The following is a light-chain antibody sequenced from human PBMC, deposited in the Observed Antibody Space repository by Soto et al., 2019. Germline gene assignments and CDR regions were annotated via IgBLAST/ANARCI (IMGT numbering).Light chain of an antibody. CDR3: QQYDNLPLT. V-gene: IGKV1-33*01. Sequence: DIQMTQSPSSLSASVGDRVTITCQASQDISNYLNWYQQKPGKAPKLLIYDASNLETEVPSRFSGSGSGTALPFTISSLQPEDSATYYCQQYDNLPLTFGGGTKVEIK. CDR1: QDISNY. CDR2: DAS. J-gene: IGKJ4*01.